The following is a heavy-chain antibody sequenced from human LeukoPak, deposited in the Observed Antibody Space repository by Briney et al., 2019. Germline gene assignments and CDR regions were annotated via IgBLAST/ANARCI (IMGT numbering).Heavy chain of an antibody. CDR2: ISAYNGNT. CDR3: ARDRHGPQLDPHYFDY. D-gene: IGHD6-6*01. CDR1: GYTFTSYG. Sequence: GASVNVSCKASGYTFTSYGISWVRQAPGQGLEWMGWISAYNGNTNYAQKLQGRVTMATDTSTSTAYMELRSLRSDDTAVYYCARDRHGPQLDPHYFDYWGQGTLVTVSS. J-gene: IGHJ4*02. V-gene: IGHV1-18*01.